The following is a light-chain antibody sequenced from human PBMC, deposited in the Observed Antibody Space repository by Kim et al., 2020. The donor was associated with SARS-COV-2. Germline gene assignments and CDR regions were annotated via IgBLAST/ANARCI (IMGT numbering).Light chain of an antibody. Sequence: QSALTQPASVSGSPGQSITISCTGTSRDVGSYNFVSWYQQHPGKVPKLMIFEVSKWPSGVSSRFSGSKSGNTASLTISGLQAEDEADYYCCSYAGSSTLVFGGGTKLTVL. J-gene: IGLJ3*02. CDR3: CSYAGSSTLV. V-gene: IGLV2-23*02. CDR1: SRDVGSYNF. CDR2: EVS.